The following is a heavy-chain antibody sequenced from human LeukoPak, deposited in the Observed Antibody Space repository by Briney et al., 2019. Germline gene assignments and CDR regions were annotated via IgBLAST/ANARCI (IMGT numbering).Heavy chain of an antibody. CDR3: ARADYDFWSGYYSSRGYFDY. CDR2: INAGNGNT. D-gene: IGHD3-3*01. Sequence: ASVKVSCKASGYTFTSYYMHWVRQAPGQRLEWMGWINAGNGNTKYSQKFQGRVTITRDTSASTAYMELSSLRSEDTAVYYRARADYDFWSGYYSSRGYFDYWGQGALVTVSS. J-gene: IGHJ4*02. CDR1: GYTFTSYY. V-gene: IGHV1-3*01.